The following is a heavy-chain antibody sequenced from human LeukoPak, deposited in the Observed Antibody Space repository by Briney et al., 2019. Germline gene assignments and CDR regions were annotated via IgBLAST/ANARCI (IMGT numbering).Heavy chain of an antibody. D-gene: IGHD3-22*01. CDR3: ARDLYRIVVVPHYFDY. CDR2: MSSSSSTI. J-gene: IGHJ4*02. Sequence: PGGSLRLSCAASGFTFSSYSMNWVRQAPGKGLEWVSYMSSSSSTIYYADSVKGRFTISRDNAKNSLYLQMNSLRAEDTAVYYCARDLYRIVVVPHYFDYWGQGTLVTVSS. CDR1: GFTFSSYS. V-gene: IGHV3-48*04.